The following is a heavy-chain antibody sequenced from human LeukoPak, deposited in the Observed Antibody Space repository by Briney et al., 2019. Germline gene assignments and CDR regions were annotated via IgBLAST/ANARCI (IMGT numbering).Heavy chain of an antibody. D-gene: IGHD6-13*01. CDR1: GGSISSYY. CDR2: IYYSGST. CDR3: ARGSHRFDP. Sequence: PSETLSLTCTVSGGSISSYYWSWIRQPPGKGLEWIGNIYYSGSTNQNPSLKSRVTVSVDTSENQFSLKLSSVTAADTAVYYCARGSHRFDPWGQGILVTVSS. V-gene: IGHV4-59*01. J-gene: IGHJ5*02.